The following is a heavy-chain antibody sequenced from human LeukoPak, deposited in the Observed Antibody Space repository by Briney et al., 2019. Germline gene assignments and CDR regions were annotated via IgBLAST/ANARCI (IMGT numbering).Heavy chain of an antibody. CDR1: GGSISSSSYY. V-gene: IGHV4-39*07. D-gene: IGHD5-24*01. J-gene: IGHJ3*02. Sequence: SETLSLTCTVSGGSISSSSYYWGWIRQPPGKGLEWIGSIYYSGSTYYNPSLKSRVTISVDTSKNQFSLKLNSVTAADTAVYFCARRPPLDGYNRAFDIWGQGTMVTVSS. CDR2: IYYSGST. CDR3: ARRPPLDGYNRAFDI.